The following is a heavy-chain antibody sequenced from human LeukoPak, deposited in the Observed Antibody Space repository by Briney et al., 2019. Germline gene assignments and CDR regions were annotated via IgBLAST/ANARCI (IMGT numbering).Heavy chain of an antibody. CDR3: AKPCEQWLSQGCFDY. V-gene: IGHV3-30-3*01. J-gene: IGHJ4*02. CDR2: ISYDGSNK. CDR1: GFTFSSYA. Sequence: GGSLRLSCAASGFTFSSYAMHWVRQAPGKGLEWVAVISYDGSNKYYADSVKGRFTISRDNSKNTLYLQMNSLRAEDTAVYYCAKPCEQWLSQGCFDYWGRGTLVTVSS. D-gene: IGHD6-19*01.